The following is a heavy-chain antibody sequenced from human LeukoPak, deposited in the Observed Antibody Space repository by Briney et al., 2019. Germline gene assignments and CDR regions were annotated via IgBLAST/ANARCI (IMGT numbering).Heavy chain of an antibody. D-gene: IGHD1-26*01. Sequence: SETLSLTCTVSGGSISSGSYYWSWIPQPAGKGLEWIGRIYTSGSTNYNPSLKSRVTISVDTSQNQFSLKLSSVTAADTAVYYCARGLSGSYYVGAFDIWGQGTMVTVSS. J-gene: IGHJ3*02. CDR3: ARGLSGSYYVGAFDI. CDR2: IYTSGST. CDR1: GGSISSGSYY. V-gene: IGHV4-61*02.